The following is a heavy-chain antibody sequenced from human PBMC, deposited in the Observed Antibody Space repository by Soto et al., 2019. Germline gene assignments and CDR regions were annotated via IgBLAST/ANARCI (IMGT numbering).Heavy chain of an antibody. CDR1: GFTFSSYS. Sequence: EVQLVESGGGLVKPGGSLRLSCAASGFTFSSYSMNWVRQAPGKGLEWVSSISSSSSYIYYADSVKGRFTISRDNAKNSLYLQMNTLRAEDTAVYYCERDFMDDILTRYSIYDAFDIWGQGTIVTVSS. CDR2: ISSSSSYI. D-gene: IGHD3-9*01. CDR3: ERDFMDDILTRYSIYDAFDI. J-gene: IGHJ3*02. V-gene: IGHV3-21*01.